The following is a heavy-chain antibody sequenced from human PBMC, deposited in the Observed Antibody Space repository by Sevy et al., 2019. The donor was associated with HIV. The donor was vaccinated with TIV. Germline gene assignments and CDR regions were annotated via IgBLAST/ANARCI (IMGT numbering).Heavy chain of an antibody. D-gene: IGHD3-22*01. CDR3: ARGGYYYDNAAYYALDS. J-gene: IGHJ4*02. CDR2: IWSDGAYQ. V-gene: IGHV3-33*01. CDR1: GFTFSNYA. Sequence: GESLKISCAATGFTFSNYAMHWVRQAPVKGMEWVAIIWSDGAYQYHGDSVKGRFTISRDNSKNTLYLQMNNVRVEDTAVYYCARGGYYYDNAAYYALDSWGQGTLVTVSS.